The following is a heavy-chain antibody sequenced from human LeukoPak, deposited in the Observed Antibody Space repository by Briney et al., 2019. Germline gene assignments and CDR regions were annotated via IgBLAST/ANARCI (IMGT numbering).Heavy chain of an antibody. CDR2: ISAYSGNT. V-gene: IGHV1-18*01. CDR1: GYTFTSYG. J-gene: IGHJ4*02. D-gene: IGHD2-2*01. Sequence: ASVKVSCKASGYTFTSYGISWVRQAPGQGLEWMGWISAYSGNTNYAQKLQGGVTMTTDTSTSTAYMELRSLRSDDTAVYYCAAYCSSTSCYSRGFDYWGQGTLVTVSS. CDR3: AAYCSSTSCYSRGFDY.